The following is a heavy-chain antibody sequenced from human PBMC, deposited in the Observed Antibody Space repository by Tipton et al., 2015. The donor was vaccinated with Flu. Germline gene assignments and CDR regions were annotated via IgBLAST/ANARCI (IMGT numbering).Heavy chain of an antibody. J-gene: IGHJ5*02. V-gene: IGHV4-31*03. Sequence: LRLSCTVSGGPISSGGDYWSWIRQHPGKGLEWIGHIYYIGSTYYNPSLKSRVTISLDKSKNQFSLKLSSVTAADTAVYFCARRDYSNYVSQPKNWFDLWGQGILVTVSA. CDR1: GGPISSGGDY. CDR2: IYYIGST. CDR3: ARRDYSNYVSQPKNWFDL. D-gene: IGHD4-11*01.